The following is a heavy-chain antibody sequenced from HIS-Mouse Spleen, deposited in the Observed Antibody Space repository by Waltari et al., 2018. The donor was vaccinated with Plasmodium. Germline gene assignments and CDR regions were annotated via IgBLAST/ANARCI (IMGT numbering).Heavy chain of an antibody. J-gene: IGHJ3*02. Sequence: QVQLVESGGGVVQPGRSLRLSGAAAGFTFSTYGMPWVRQAPGKGLEWVAVIWYDGSNKYYADSVKGRFTISRDNSKNTLYLQMNSLRAEDTAVYYCAKVAQGTRDAFDIWGQGTMVTVSS. D-gene: IGHD2-8*01. V-gene: IGHV3-33*06. CDR1: GFTFSTYG. CDR2: IWYDGSNK. CDR3: AKVAQGTRDAFDI.